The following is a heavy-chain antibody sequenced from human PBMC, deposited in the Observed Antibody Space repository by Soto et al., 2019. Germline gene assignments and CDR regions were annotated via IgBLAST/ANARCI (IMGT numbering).Heavy chain of an antibody. V-gene: IGHV3-15*01. CDR1: GFTFSNAW. CDR3: TTDPIVGAKDAFDI. D-gene: IGHD1-26*01. CDR2: IKSKTDGGTT. Sequence: GGSLRLSCAASGFTFSNAWMSWVRQAPGKGLEWVGRIKSKTDGGTTDYAAPVKGRFTISRDDSKNTLYLQMNSLKTEDTAVYYCTTDPIVGAKDAFDIWGQGTMVTVSS. J-gene: IGHJ3*02.